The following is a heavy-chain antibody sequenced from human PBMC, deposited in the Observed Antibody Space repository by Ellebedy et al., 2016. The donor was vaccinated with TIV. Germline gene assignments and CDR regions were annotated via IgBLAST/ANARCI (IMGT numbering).Heavy chain of an antibody. CDR2: IKQDGSEK. V-gene: IGHV3-7*01. D-gene: IGHD6-19*01. Sequence: GESLKISCAASGFTFSNYNMNWVRQAPGKGLEWVANIKQDGSEKYYVDSVEGRFAISRDNAKNSMYLQMNSLRDEDTAVYYCARDQWLGRAYYFDYWGQGTLLTVSS. CDR1: GFTFSNYN. CDR3: ARDQWLGRAYYFDY. J-gene: IGHJ4*02.